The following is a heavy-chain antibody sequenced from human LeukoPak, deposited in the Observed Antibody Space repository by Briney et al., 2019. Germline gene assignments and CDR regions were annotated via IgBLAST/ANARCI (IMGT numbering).Heavy chain of an antibody. J-gene: IGHJ6*02. CDR3: ARDVYSSGWPYYYGMDV. Sequence: VASVKASCEASGGTFSSYAISWVRQAPGQGLEWMGGIIPIFGTANYAQKFQGRVTITADESTSTAYMELSSLRSEDTAVYYCARDVYSSGWPYYYGMDVWGQGTTVTVSS. CDR1: GGTFSSYA. D-gene: IGHD6-19*01. CDR2: IIPIFGTA. V-gene: IGHV1-69*01.